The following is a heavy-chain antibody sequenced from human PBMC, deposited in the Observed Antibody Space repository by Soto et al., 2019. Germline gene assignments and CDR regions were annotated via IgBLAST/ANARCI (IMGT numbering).Heavy chain of an antibody. V-gene: IGHV1-69*12. J-gene: IGHJ3*02. CDR1: GGTFSSYA. D-gene: IGHD6-13*01. CDR2: IIPIFGTA. Sequence: QVQLVQSGAEVKKPGSSVKVSCKASGGTFSSYAISWVRQAPGQGLEWMGGIIPIFGTANFDQKFQGRVTMXADXSXTTGYMELRSLSSEDTAVHYCASPYGSSWSRCAFDIWGQGTMVTVSS. CDR3: ASPYGSSWSRCAFDI.